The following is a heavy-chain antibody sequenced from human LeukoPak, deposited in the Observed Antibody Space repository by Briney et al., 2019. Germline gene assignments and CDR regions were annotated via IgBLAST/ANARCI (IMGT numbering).Heavy chain of an antibody. D-gene: IGHD2-15*01. CDR1: GFTFSNAW. V-gene: IGHV3-15*01. J-gene: IGHJ5*02. Sequence: KPGGSLRLSCAASGFTFSNAWMSWGPQAPGKRQEWVGRIKSKTDGGTTDYAAPVKGRFTISRDDAKNTLYLQMRSLKSEDKAVYYCTTVLCIDPWGQGTLVTVSS. CDR2: IKSKTDGGTT. CDR3: TTVLCIDP.